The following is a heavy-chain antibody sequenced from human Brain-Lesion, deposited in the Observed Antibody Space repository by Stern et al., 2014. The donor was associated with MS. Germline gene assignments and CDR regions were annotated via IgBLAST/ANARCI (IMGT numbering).Heavy chain of an antibody. CDR3: ARAYFSVSGTPFDY. CDR2: IYTSGGT. V-gene: IGHV4-61*02. J-gene: IGHJ4*02. D-gene: IGHD3-10*01. CDR1: GGSITSGRYY. Sequence: QLQLQESGPGLVRPSQTLSLTCTVSGGSITSGRYYWTWIRQTAGKGLEWIGRIYTSGGTNYNPPFESRVTISMDTSSNHFSLQLSSVTVADTAVYFCARAYFSVSGTPFDYWGQGTLVAV.